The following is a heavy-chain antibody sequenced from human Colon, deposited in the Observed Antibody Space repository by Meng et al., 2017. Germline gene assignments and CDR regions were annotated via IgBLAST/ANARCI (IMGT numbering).Heavy chain of an antibody. Sequence: VQLRASGRGPVKASHTLSLTCPVSGGSISSGDYYWSWSRQHSGKGLEWIGYIYYTGNTNYNPSLASRVSMSLDTSKNHFSLHLTSVTAADTAIYYCARVNGDFDEAWFDPWGQGTLVTVSS. CDR1: GGSISSGDYY. CDR3: ARVNGDFDEAWFDP. CDR2: IYYTGNT. J-gene: IGHJ5*02. V-gene: IGHV4-61*03. D-gene: IGHD4-17*01.